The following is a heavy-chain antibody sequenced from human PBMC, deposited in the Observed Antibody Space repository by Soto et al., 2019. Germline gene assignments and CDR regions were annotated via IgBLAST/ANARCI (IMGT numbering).Heavy chain of an antibody. V-gene: IGHV4-39*01. CDR3: ARHADTDTYYYYYGMDV. Sequence: KPSETLSLTCTVSGGSISSSSYYWGWVRQPPGKGLEWIGSIYYSGSTYYNPSLKSRVTISVDTSKNQFSLKLSSVTAADTAVYYCARHADTDTYYYYYGMDVWGQGTTVTVSS. CDR2: IYYSGST. CDR1: GGSISSSSYY. J-gene: IGHJ6*02. D-gene: IGHD2-2*02.